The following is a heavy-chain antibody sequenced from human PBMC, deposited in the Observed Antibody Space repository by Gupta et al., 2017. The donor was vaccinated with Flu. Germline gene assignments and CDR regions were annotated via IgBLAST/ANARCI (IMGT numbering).Heavy chain of an antibody. CDR2: ISSSSSYI. V-gene: IGHV3-21*01. CDR3: ASDADSSGYYTQGY. D-gene: IGHD3-22*01. Sequence: EVQLVESGGGLVKPGGSLRLSCAASGFTFSSYSMNWVRQAPGKGLEWVSSISSSSSYIYYADSVKGRFTISRDNAKNSLYLQMNSLRAEDTAVYYCASDADSSGYYTQGYWGQGTLVTVSS. CDR1: GFTFSSYS. J-gene: IGHJ4*02.